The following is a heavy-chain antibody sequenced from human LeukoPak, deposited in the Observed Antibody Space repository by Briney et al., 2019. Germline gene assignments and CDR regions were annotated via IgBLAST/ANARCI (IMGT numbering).Heavy chain of an antibody. V-gene: IGHV3-30-3*01. D-gene: IGHD1-7*01. Sequence: GALRLSCAASGFTFSTYGIHWVRQAPGKGLEWVAVISYDGSNKYYADSVKGRFTISRDNSKNTLYLQMNSLRAEDTAVYYCAREGWNYDLGRIFYYYFYYMDVWGKGTTVTVSS. CDR1: GFTFSTYG. CDR3: AREGWNYDLGRIFYYYFYYMDV. J-gene: IGHJ6*03. CDR2: ISYDGSNK.